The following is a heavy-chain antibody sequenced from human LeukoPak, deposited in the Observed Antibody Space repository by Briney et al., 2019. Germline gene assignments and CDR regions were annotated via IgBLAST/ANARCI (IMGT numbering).Heavy chain of an antibody. D-gene: IGHD2-2*01. V-gene: IGHV1-18*01. CDR2: ISAYNGNT. CDR3: ARGGKYLLLWVFDY. Sequence: ASVKDSCQASRYTFTSYGISGVRQAPGQGLEWMGWISAYNGNTNYAQKLQGRVTMTTDTSNSTAYMELRSLRSDDTAVYDCARGGKYLLLWVFDYWGQGTLVTVSS. CDR1: RYTFTSYG. J-gene: IGHJ4*02.